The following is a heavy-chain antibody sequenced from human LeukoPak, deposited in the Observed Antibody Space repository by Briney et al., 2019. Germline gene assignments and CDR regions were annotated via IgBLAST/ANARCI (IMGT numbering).Heavy chain of an antibody. CDR1: GYSFTSYG. V-gene: IGHV1-18*01. Sequence: GGSLKISCKGSGYSFTSYGISWVRPARGQGLEWVGWIRAYNGDTNYAQKLQGRVTMTTDTSTSTAYMELRSLRSDDTAVYYCARGRRGYSGYDYVTDYYYMDVWGKGTTVTVSS. D-gene: IGHD5-12*01. CDR2: IRAYNGDT. J-gene: IGHJ6*03. CDR3: ARGRRGYSGYDYVTDYYYMDV.